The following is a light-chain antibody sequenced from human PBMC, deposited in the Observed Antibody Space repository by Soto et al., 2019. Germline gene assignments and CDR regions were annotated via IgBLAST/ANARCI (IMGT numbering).Light chain of an antibody. V-gene: IGLV2-14*01. Sequence: QSVLTQPASVSGSPGQSITISCTGTSSYVGGYNYVSRYQQHPGKAPKLMIYEVSNRPSGVSNRFSGSKSGNTASLTISGLQAEDEADYYCSSYITTSTRVFGTGTKVTVL. CDR2: EVS. J-gene: IGLJ1*01. CDR3: SSYITTSTRV. CDR1: SSYVGGYNY.